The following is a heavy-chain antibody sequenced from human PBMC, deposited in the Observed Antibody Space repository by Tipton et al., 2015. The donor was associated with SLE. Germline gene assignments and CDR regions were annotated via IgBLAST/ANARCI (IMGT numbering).Heavy chain of an antibody. J-gene: IGHJ6*02. CDR1: GFKFDDYA. D-gene: IGHD1-1*01. CDR2: LSWNSGNR. Sequence: SLRLSCAASGFKFDDYAMHWVRQAPGKGPEWVSGLSWNSGNRVYADSVRGRSTISRDNAKNSLYLQMNSLGAEDTAVYYCAKDTNDDYYYGMDVWGQGTTVTVSS. CDR3: AKDTNDDYYYGMDV. V-gene: IGHV3-9*01.